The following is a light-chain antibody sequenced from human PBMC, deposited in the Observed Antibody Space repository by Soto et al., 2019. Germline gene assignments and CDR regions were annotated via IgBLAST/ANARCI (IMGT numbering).Light chain of an antibody. V-gene: IGKV1-33*01. CDR2: DAS. CDR1: QDITDY. J-gene: IGKJ4*01. Sequence: DIQMTQSPSSLSASVGDRVTISYQASQDITDYLNWYQQKPGKAPRLLIYDASNLETGVPSRFSGSGSGTDFTLTISSLQPEDIATYYCQQSEALVLSFGGGTKVEIK. CDR3: QQSEALVLS.